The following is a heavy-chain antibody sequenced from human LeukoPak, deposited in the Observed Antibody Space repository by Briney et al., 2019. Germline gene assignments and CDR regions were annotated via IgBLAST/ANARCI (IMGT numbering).Heavy chain of an antibody. J-gene: IGHJ5*02. CDR1: GFTVSDNY. V-gene: IGHV3-53*01. CDR3: ARDAPLVPAAGVLAS. Sequence: GGSLRLSCAASGFTVSDNYMSWVRQAPGKGLEWVSVMYSRGDTYYANSVKGRFTFSRDISKNTLYLQMNGLRTEDTAMYYCARDAPLVPAAGVLASWGQGTLVIVSS. CDR2: MYSRGDT. D-gene: IGHD2-2*01.